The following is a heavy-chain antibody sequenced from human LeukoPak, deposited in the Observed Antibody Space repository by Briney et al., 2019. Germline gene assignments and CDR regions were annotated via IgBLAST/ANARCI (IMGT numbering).Heavy chain of an antibody. D-gene: IGHD6-6*01. J-gene: IGHJ4*02. V-gene: IGHV3-33*01. CDR2: IWYDGSNK. Sequence: GGSLRLSCASSGFTFSIYGMHWVRQAPGKGLEWVTVIWYDGSNKYYADSVKGRFTISRDNSKNTLYLQMNSLRAEDTAVYYCARQSSIAPRGGVISAYYFAYWGQGTLVTVSS. CDR3: ARQSSIAPRGGVISAYYFAY. CDR1: GFTFSIYG.